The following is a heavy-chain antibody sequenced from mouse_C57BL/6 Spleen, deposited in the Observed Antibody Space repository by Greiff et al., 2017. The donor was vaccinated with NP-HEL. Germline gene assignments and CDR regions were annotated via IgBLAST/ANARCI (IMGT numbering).Heavy chain of an antibody. Sequence: QVQLQQPGAELVRPGSSVKLSCKASGYTFTSYWMHWVKQRPIQGLEWIGNIDPSDSETHYNQKFKDKATLTVDKSSSTAYMQLSSLTSEDSAVYYCAREGQTGTVAYWGQGTLVTVSA. CDR3: AREGQTGTVAY. V-gene: IGHV1-52*01. D-gene: IGHD4-1*01. CDR1: GYTFTSYW. CDR2: IDPSDSET. J-gene: IGHJ3*01.